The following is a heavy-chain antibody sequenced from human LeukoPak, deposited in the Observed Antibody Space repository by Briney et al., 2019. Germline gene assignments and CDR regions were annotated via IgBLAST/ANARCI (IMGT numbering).Heavy chain of an antibody. V-gene: IGHV4-59*12. J-gene: IGHJ6*02. CDR2: IYDNGNT. CDR1: GDSPSGYI. Sequence: SETLSLTCTVSGDSPSGYIWSWIRQPPGKGLEWIAYIYDNGNTNYNPSLKSRATISVDKSKNQFSLKLSSVTAADTAVYYCARVPYDSSGYYIIYYYYGMDVWGQGTTVTVSS. D-gene: IGHD3-22*01. CDR3: ARVPYDSSGYYIIYYYYGMDV.